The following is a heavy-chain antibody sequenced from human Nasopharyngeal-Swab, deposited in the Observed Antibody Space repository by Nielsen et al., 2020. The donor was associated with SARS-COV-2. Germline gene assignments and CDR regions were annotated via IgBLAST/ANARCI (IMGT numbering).Heavy chain of an antibody. CDR3: ARGGLLELGFYWYFDL. J-gene: IGHJ2*01. V-gene: IGHV3-30-3*01. D-gene: IGHD2-21*02. Sequence: EGSLRLSCAASGFTFSSYAMHWVRQAPGKGLEWVAVISYDGSNKYYADSVKGRFTISRDNSKNTLYLQMNSLRAEDTAVYYCARGGLLELGFYWYFDLWGRGTLVTVSS. CDR1: GFTFSSYA. CDR2: ISYDGSNK.